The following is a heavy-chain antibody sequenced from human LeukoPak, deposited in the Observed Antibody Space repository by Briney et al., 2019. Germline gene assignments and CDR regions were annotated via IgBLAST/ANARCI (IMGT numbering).Heavy chain of an antibody. CDR3: AKDGPTPLDSSGYYSYWYFDL. CDR2: ISGSGGGT. V-gene: IGHV3-23*01. Sequence: PGGSLRLSCAASGFTFSSYAMSWVRQAPGKGLEWVSAISGSGGGTYYADSVKGRFTIFRDNSKNTLYLQMNSLRAEDTAVYYCAKDGPTPLDSSGYYSYWYFDLWGRGALVTVSS. D-gene: IGHD3-22*01. J-gene: IGHJ2*01. CDR1: GFTFSSYA.